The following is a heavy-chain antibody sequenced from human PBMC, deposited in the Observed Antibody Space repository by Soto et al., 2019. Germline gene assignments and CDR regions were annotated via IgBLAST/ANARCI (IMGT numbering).Heavy chain of an antibody. D-gene: IGHD1-26*01. CDR2: MNPNSGNT. CDR3: ASPLQGATNYYGMDV. CDR1: GYTFTSYD. Sequence: ASVKVSCKASGYTFTSYDINWVRQATGQGLEWMGWMNPNSGNTGYAQKFQGRVTMTRNTSISTAYMELSSLRSEDTAMYYCASPLQGATNYYGMDVWGQGTTVTVSS. V-gene: IGHV1-8*01. J-gene: IGHJ6*02.